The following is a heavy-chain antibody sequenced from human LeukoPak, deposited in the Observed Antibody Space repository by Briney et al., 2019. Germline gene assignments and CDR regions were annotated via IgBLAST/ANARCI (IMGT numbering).Heavy chain of an antibody. J-gene: IGHJ6*03. CDR1: GYTFTSYG. V-gene: IGHV1-18*01. CDR2: ISAYNGNT. CDR3: ALLVTRGYYYMDV. Sequence: ASVKVSCKASGYTFTSYGISWVRQAPGKGLEWMGWISAYNGNTNYAQKLQGRVTMTTDTSTSTAYMELRSLRSDDTAVYCCALLVTRGYYYMDVWGKGTTVTVSS. D-gene: IGHD4-23*01.